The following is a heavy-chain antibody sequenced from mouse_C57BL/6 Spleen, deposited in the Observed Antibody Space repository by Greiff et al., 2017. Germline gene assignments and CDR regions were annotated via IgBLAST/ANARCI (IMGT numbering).Heavy chain of an antibody. CDR1: GYSITSGYY. D-gene: IGHD4-1*01. V-gene: IGHV3-6*01. CDR2: ISYDGSN. CDR3: ARDTGLDY. Sequence: EVQLKESGPGLVKPSQSLSLTCSVTGYSITSGYYWNWIRQFPGNKLEWMGYISYDGSNNYNPSLKNRISITRDTSKNQFFLKLNSVTTEDTATYYCARDTGLDYWGQGTTLTVSS. J-gene: IGHJ2*01.